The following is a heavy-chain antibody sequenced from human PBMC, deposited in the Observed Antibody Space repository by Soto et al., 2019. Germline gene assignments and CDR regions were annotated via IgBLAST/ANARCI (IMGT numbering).Heavy chain of an antibody. V-gene: IGHV1-69*01. CDR3: AGGRIVVVGSRAYYGMDV. J-gene: IGHJ6*02. Sequence: QVHLLLQSGAEVKKPGSSVKVSCKASGGTPSNSAISWVRQAPGQGLEWMGGISPVFGLVKYAQNFQGRVTMTADESTNTAYMELSSLRPEDTAVYYCAGGRIVVVGSRAYYGMDVWGQGTTVTVSS. D-gene: IGHD3-22*01. CDR2: ISPVFGLV. CDR1: GGTPSNSA.